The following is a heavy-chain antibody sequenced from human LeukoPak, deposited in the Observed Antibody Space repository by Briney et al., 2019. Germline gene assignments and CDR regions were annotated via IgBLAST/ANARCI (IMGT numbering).Heavy chain of an antibody. CDR1: GFTFDDYA. CDR2: IRGNGGST. CDR3: AKDRGYCSGGSCYYYYYGMDV. V-gene: IGHV3-43*02. D-gene: IGHD2-15*01. Sequence: PGGSLRLSCAASGFTFDDYAMHWVRQAPGKGLEWVSLIRGNGGSTYYADAVKGRFTIYRDNSKNSLYLQINSLRTEDTALYYWAKDRGYCSGGSCYYYYYGMDVWGQGTTVTVSS. J-gene: IGHJ6*02.